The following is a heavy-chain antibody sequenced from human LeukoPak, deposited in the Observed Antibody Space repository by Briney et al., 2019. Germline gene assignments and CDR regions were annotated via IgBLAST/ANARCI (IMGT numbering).Heavy chain of an antibody. V-gene: IGHV4-39*07. CDR3: ARDRGYSYGYMDV. J-gene: IGHJ6*03. Sequence: KPSETLSLTCIVSGGSISSSIYYWAWVRQPPGKGLEWIGTVFYNGATQYSPSLKSRVTISVDTSKNQFSLKLSSVTAADTAVYYCARDRGYSYGYMDVWGKGTTVTVSS. CDR1: GGSISSSIYY. CDR2: VFYNGAT. D-gene: IGHD5-18*01.